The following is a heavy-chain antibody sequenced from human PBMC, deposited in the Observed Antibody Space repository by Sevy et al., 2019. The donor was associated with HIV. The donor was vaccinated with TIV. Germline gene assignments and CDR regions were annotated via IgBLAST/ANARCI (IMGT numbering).Heavy chain of an antibody. V-gene: IGHV7-4-1*02. Sequence: ASVKVSCKASGYTFTSYAMNWVRQAPGQGLEWMGWINTNTGNPTYAQGFTGRFVFSLDTSVSTAYLQISSLKAEDTAVYYCARDRDSSGYYAEYFQHWGQGTLVTVSS. CDR2: INTNTGNP. CDR3: ARDRDSSGYYAEYFQH. D-gene: IGHD3-22*01. CDR1: GYTFTSYA. J-gene: IGHJ1*01.